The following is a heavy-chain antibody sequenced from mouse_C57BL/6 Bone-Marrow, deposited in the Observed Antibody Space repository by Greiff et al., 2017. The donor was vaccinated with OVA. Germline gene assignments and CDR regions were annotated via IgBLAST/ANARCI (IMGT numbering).Heavy chain of an antibody. CDR1: GYTFTSYW. V-gene: IGHV1-69*01. Sequence: VQLQQPGAELVMPGASVKLSCKASGYTFTSYWMHWVKQRPGQGLEWIGEIDPSDSYTNYNQKFKGKSTLTADTSSNTAYMQLSSLTTEDSAIYYCARYSNYDFDYWGQGTTLTVSS. CDR3: ARYSNYDFDY. D-gene: IGHD2-5*01. CDR2: IDPSDSYT. J-gene: IGHJ2*01.